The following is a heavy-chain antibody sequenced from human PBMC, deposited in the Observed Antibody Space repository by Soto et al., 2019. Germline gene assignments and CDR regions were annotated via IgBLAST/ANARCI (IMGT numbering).Heavy chain of an antibody. D-gene: IGHD1-26*01. CDR2: RSYDGSNK. Sequence: QVQLVESGGGVVQPGRSLRLSCAASGFTFSSYGMHWVRQAPGKGLEWVAVRSYDGSNKYYADSVKGRFTISRDNSKNTLYLQMNSLRAEDTAVYYCAKDLGQWELLGSMDVWGQGTTVTVSS. CDR3: AKDLGQWELLGSMDV. CDR1: GFTFSSYG. J-gene: IGHJ6*02. V-gene: IGHV3-30*18.